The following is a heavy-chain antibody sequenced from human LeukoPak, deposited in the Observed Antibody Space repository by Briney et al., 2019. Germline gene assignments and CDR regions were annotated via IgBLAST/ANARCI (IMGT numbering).Heavy chain of an antibody. CDR1: GYTFTSYG. Sequence: GASVKVSCTASGYTFTSYGISWVRQAPGQGLEWMGWISAYNGNTNYAQKLQGRVTMTTDTSTSTAYMELRSLRSDDTAVYYCARDSRDQQQLLIGLGMDVWGQGTTVTVSS. J-gene: IGHJ6*02. CDR2: ISAYNGNT. D-gene: IGHD6-13*01. V-gene: IGHV1-18*01. CDR3: ARDSRDQQQLLIGLGMDV.